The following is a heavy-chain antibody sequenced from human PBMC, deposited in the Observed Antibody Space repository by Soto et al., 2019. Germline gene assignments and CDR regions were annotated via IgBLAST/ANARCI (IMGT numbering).Heavy chain of an antibody. CDR1: GFTFSSYW. Sequence: PGGSLRLSCAASGFTFSSYWMHWVRQAPGKGLVWVSRINSDGSSTSYADSVKGRFTISRDNAKNTLYLQMNSLRAEDTAVYYCARDRITIFGVVMAPDGMDVWGQGTTVTVSS. CDR2: INSDGSST. D-gene: IGHD3-3*01. V-gene: IGHV3-74*01. CDR3: ARDRITIFGVVMAPDGMDV. J-gene: IGHJ6*02.